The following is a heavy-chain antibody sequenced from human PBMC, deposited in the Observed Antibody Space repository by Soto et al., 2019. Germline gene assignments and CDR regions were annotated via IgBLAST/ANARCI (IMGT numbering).Heavy chain of an antibody. Sequence: GGSLRLSCVASEFTFSRYWMSWVRQAPGKGLEWVANIEQDGSEKYFVDSVKGRFTISRDNARNSLYLQMNGLRAEDTAVYYCARDCSGGSCYRGWYFDLWGRGTLVTVSS. D-gene: IGHD2-15*01. CDR2: IEQDGSEK. CDR1: EFTFSRYW. V-gene: IGHV3-7*01. CDR3: ARDCSGGSCYRGWYFDL. J-gene: IGHJ2*01.